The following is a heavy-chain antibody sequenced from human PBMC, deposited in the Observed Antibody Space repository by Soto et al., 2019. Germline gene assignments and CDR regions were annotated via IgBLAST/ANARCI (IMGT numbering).Heavy chain of an antibody. V-gene: IGHV3-64D*06. CDR2: ISSNGGST. CDR3: VKGGEPLDPFGYFDY. CDR1: GFTFSSYA. J-gene: IGHJ4*02. D-gene: IGHD3-16*01. Sequence: PGGSLRLSCSASGFTFSSYAMHWVRQAPGKGLEDVSAISSNGGSTYYADSVKGRFTISRDNSKNTLYLQMSSLRAEDTAVYYCVKGGEPLDPFGYFDYWGQGTLVTVSS.